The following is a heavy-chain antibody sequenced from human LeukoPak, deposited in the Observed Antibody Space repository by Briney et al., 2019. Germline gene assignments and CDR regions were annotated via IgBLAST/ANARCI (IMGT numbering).Heavy chain of an antibody. CDR1: GGSISSSSYY. J-gene: IGHJ3*02. D-gene: IGHD3-16*02. CDR3: AISPMITFGGVISGNAFDI. CDR2: IYYSGST. Sequence: PSETLSLTCTVSGGSISSSSYYWGWLRQPPGKGLEWIGSIYYSGSTYYNPSLKSRVTISVDTSKNQFSLKLSSVTAADTAVYYCAISPMITFGGVISGNAFDIWGQGTMVTVSS. V-gene: IGHV4-39*01.